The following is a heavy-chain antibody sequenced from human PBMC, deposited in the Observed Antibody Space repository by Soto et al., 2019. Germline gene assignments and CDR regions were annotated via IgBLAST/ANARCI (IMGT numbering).Heavy chain of an antibody. Sequence: SETLSLTWTVSCGSISRGNCCWSFIRQPPGKCLEWIGFISYSGSTYYNASLKSRVTISVDTSKNQFSLNLGFVTAADTAVYYCATMGTPATGLYYFDYWGQGTLVTVSS. CDR3: ATMGTPATGLYYFDY. CDR2: ISYSGST. D-gene: IGHD1-7*01. J-gene: IGHJ4*02. CDR1: CGSISRGNCC. V-gene: IGHV4-30-4*08.